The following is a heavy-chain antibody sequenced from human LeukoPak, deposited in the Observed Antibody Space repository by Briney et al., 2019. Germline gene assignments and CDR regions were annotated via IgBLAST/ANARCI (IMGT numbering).Heavy chain of an antibody. CDR3: AKTGFEGGSSWPHFDY. J-gene: IGHJ4*02. CDR2: ISGSGGST. V-gene: IGHV3-23*01. Sequence: GGSLRLSCAASGFTFSSYAMSWVRQAPGKGPEWVSAISGSGGSTYYADSVKGRFTISRDNSKNTLYLQMNSLRAEDTAVYYCAKTGFEGGSSWPHFDYWGQGTLVTVSS. CDR1: GFTFSSYA. D-gene: IGHD6-13*01.